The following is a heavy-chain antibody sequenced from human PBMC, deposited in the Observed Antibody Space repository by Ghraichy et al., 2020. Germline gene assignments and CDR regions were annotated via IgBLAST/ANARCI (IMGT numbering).Heavy chain of an antibody. CDR1: GYTFTSYG. CDR3: ARVERYSSSWYSAY. V-gene: IGHV1-18*01. J-gene: IGHJ4*02. CDR2: ISAYNGDT. Sequence: ASVKVSYKASGYTFTSYGISWVRQAPGQGLEWMGWISAYNGDTNYAQKLQGRVTMTTDTSTSTAYMELRSLRSDDTAVYYCARVERYSSSWYSAYWGQGTLVTVSS. D-gene: IGHD6-13*01.